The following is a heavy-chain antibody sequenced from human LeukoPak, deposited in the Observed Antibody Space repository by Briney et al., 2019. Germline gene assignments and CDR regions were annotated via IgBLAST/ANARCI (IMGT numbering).Heavy chain of an antibody. Sequence: GGSLRLSCAASGFTFSSYSIHWVRQARGKGLVWVSRINSDGSDTNYADSVRGRFTISRDNAKNTLYLQMNSLRAEDTAVYYCARAKPWTFDYWGQGTLVAVSS. CDR1: GFTFSSYS. CDR3: ARAKPWTFDY. CDR2: INSDGSDT. V-gene: IGHV3-74*01. D-gene: IGHD1-1*01. J-gene: IGHJ4*02.